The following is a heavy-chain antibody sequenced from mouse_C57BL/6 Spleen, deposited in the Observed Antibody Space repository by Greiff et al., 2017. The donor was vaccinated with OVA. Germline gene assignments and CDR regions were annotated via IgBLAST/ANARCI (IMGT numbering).Heavy chain of an antibody. CDR3: ARGILSDGFAY. V-gene: IGHV1-55*01. CDR2: IYPGSGST. J-gene: IGHJ3*01. CDR1: GYTFTSYW. Sequence: QVQLQQPGAELVKPGASVKMSCKASGYTFTSYWITWVKQRPGQGLEWIGDIYPGSGSTNYNEQFKSKATLTVDTSTSTAYMQLSSLTSEDSAVDYCARGILSDGFAYWGQGTLVTVSA. D-gene: IGHD2-3*01.